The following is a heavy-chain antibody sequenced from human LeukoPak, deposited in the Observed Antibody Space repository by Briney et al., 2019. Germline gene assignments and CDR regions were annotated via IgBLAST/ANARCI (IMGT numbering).Heavy chain of an antibody. V-gene: IGHV3-21*01. CDR2: ISSTSGYI. J-gene: IGHJ4*02. D-gene: IGHD6-13*01. CDR1: GFTFSDYN. Sequence: GGSLRLSCAASGFTFSDYNMNWVRQAAGTRLKWVSSISSTSGYIYYADSVKGRFTISRDNAENSLSLQMNSLRGEDTAVYYCARGKRGSGTWSFDYWGQGTLVTVSS. CDR3: ARGKRGSGTWSFDY.